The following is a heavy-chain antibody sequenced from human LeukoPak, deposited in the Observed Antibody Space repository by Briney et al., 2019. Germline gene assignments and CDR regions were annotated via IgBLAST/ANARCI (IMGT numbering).Heavy chain of an antibody. CDR1: GFTFSSYA. J-gene: IGHJ4*02. Sequence: GRSLRLSCAASGFTFSSYAMHWVRQAPGKGLEWVAVISYDGSNKYYADSVKGRFTISRDISLHLQMNSLRAEDTAVYYCVRNNNNDYWGQGTLVTVSS. CDR2: ISYDGSNK. D-gene: IGHD2/OR15-2a*01. V-gene: IGHV3-30-3*01. CDR3: VRNNNNDY.